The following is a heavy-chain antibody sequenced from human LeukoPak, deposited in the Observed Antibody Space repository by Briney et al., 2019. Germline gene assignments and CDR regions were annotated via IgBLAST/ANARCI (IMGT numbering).Heavy chain of an antibody. D-gene: IGHD1-14*01. V-gene: IGHV5-51*03. J-gene: IGHJ4*02. CDR1: GYSFSNYW. CDR2: VYPGGSET. CDR3: AKSRNRNYDN. Sequence: GESLKISCKGSGYSFSNYWIAWVRQMPGKGLEWMGIVYPGGSETRYSPSFQGQVTISADKSISTAYLQWSSLKASDTAKYYCAKSRNRNYDNWGQGTLVTVSS.